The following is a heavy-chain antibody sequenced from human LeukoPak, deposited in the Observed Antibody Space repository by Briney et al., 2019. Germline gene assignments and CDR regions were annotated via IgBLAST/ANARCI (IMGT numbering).Heavy chain of an antibody. Sequence: GGSLRLSCAASGFTVSTTYMSWVRQAPGKGLEWVSLIYVDGRTYYADSVKGRFTISRDNSKNTLYLQMNSLRAEDTGVYYCAKDHYWSIDYWGRGTLVTVSS. D-gene: IGHD3-3*01. V-gene: IGHV3-53*01. CDR1: GFTVSTTY. CDR3: AKDHYWSIDY. CDR2: IYVDGRT. J-gene: IGHJ4*02.